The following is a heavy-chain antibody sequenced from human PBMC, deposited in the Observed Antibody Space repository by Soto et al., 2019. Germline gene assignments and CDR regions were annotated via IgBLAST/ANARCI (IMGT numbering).Heavy chain of an antibody. CDR2: INHSGST. J-gene: IGHJ5*02. V-gene: IGHV4-34*01. CDR1: GGSFSGYY. CDR3: ARAPHWFDP. Sequence: ETLSLTCAVYGGSFSGYYWSWIRQPPGKGLEWIGEINHSGSTNYNPSLKSRVTISVDTSKNQFSLKLSSVTAAATAVYYCARAPHWFDPWGQGTLVTVSS.